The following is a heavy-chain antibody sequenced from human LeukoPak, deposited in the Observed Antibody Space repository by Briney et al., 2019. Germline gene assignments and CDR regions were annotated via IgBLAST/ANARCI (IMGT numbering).Heavy chain of an antibody. CDR3: AKDRSSWYHFDY. V-gene: IGHV3-9*01. D-gene: IGHD6-13*01. CDR1: GFTFDDYA. Sequence: GGSLRLSCAASGFTFDDYAMHWVRQAPGKGLEWVSGISWNSGSIGYADSVKGRFTISRDNAKNSLYLQMNSLRAEDTALYYCAKDRSSWYHFDYWGQGTLVTVFS. J-gene: IGHJ4*02. CDR2: ISWNSGSI.